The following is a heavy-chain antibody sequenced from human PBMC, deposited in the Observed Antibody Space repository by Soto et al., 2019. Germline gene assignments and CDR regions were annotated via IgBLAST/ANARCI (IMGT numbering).Heavy chain of an antibody. CDR1: GFTVSSNY. V-gene: IGHV3-53*01. Sequence: GGSLRLSCASSGFTVSSNYMSWVRQAPGKGLEWVSVIYSGGSTYYADSVKGRFTISRDNSKNTLYLQMNSLRAEDTAVYYCARELKTAAGVYDYWGQAPLVTVSS. CDR3: ARELKTAAGVYDY. D-gene: IGHD6-25*01. CDR2: IYSGGST. J-gene: IGHJ4*02.